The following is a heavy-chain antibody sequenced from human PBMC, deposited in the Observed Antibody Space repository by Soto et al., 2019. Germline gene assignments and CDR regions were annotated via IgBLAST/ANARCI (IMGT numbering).Heavy chain of an antibody. CDR3: GVPIWGSYRLRNHCMDV. V-gene: IGHV4-30-4*02. J-gene: IGHJ6*02. D-gene: IGHD3-16*02. CDR2: IYYSGST. CDR1: GGSISSGDYY. Sequence: SETLSLTCTVSGGSISSGDYYWSWIRQPPGKGLEWIGYIYYSGSTYYNPSLKSRVTISVDTSKNQFSLKLSSLRSEDTAVYYCGVPIWGSYRLRNHCMDVWGQGTAVTVSS.